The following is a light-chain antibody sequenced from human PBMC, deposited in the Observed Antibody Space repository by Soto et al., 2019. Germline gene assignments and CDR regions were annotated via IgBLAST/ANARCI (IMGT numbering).Light chain of an antibody. CDR2: RNN. J-gene: IGLJ3*02. Sequence: QSVLTQPPSASGTPGQRVTISCSGSSSNIGSNPVNWYQQLPGTAPKVLIYRNNQRPSGVPDRFSGSKSGTSASLAISGLQSDDEADYYFSASDDSLNGPVFGGGTKLTVL. CDR3: SASDDSLNGPV. V-gene: IGLV1-44*01. CDR1: SSNIGSNP.